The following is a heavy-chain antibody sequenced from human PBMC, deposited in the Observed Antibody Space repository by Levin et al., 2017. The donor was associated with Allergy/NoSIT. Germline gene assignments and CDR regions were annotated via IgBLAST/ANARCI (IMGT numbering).Heavy chain of an antibody. CDR3: ATRGRPGYYYGMDV. Sequence: GESLKISCAASGFTVSTNYMSWARQAPGKGLEWVSIINSGGKTYYADSVKGRFTVSRDNSKNTLYLQMNTLRAEDTAVYYCATRGRPGYYYGMDVWGQGTTVTVSS. V-gene: IGHV3-53*01. J-gene: IGHJ6*02. D-gene: IGHD3-10*01. CDR2: INSGGKT. CDR1: GFTVSTNY.